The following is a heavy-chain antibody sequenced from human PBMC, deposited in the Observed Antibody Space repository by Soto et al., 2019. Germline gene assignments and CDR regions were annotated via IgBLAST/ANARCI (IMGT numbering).Heavy chain of an antibody. D-gene: IGHD3-10*01. CDR1: GFTFSSYA. CDR2: IRGSGGST. Sequence: EVQLLESGGGLVQPGGSLRLSCAASGFTFSSYAMSWVRQAPGKGLEWVSAIRGSGGSTYYADSVKGRFTISRDISKNTMYMQMNSLRAEDTAVYDCAKAYGSGSYEGYYYYYGMDVWGQGTTVTVSS. CDR3: AKAYGSGSYEGYYYYYGMDV. V-gene: IGHV3-23*01. J-gene: IGHJ6*02.